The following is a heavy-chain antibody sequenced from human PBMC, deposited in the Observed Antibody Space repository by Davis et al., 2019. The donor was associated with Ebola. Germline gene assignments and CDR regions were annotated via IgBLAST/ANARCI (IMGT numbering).Heavy chain of an antibody. V-gene: IGHV3-48*03. CDR2: ISSSGSTI. D-gene: IGHD4-17*01. CDR3: ARGVRGHYGDYGVYYFDY. Sequence: GESLKISCAASGFTFSSYEMNWVRQAPGKGLEWVSYISSSGSTIYYADSVKGRFTISRDNSKNSLYLHMNSLRAEDTAVYYCARGVRGHYGDYGVYYFDYWGQGTLVTVSS. CDR1: GFTFSSYE. J-gene: IGHJ4*02.